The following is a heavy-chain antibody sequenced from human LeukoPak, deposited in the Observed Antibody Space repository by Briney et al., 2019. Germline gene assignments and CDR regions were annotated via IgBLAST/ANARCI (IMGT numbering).Heavy chain of an antibody. J-gene: IGHJ4*02. CDR2: ISSSSSTI. D-gene: IGHD1-26*01. V-gene: IGHV3-48*01. Sequence: GGTLRLSCAASGFTFSSYSMNWVRQAPGTGREWVSYISSSSSTIYYADSVKGRFNISRDNPKNSLNLQMDSLRAEDKAVYYCARDSGSYLYWGKGTLVTVST. CDR1: GFTFSSYS. CDR3: ARDSGSYLY.